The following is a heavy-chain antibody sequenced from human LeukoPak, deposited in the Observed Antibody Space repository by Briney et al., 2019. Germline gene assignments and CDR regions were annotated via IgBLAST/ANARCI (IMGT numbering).Heavy chain of an antibody. J-gene: IGHJ4*02. D-gene: IGHD3-10*01. CDR1: GFTFSNYA. CDR2: ISGSGGST. V-gene: IGHV3-23*01. Sequence: GGSLRLSCAASGFTFSNYAMSWVRQAPGKGLEWVSGISGSGGSTYYADSVKGRFTISRDNSKNTLCLQMNSLRAEDTAVYYCAKYWAYYGSGSYLDYWGQGILVTVSS. CDR3: AKYWAYYGSGSYLDY.